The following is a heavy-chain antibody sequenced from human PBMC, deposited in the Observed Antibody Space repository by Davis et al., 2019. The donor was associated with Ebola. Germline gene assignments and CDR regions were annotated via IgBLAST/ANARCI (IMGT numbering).Heavy chain of an antibody. Sequence: GSLRLSCIVSGGSLSGYYWSWIRQSPGKGLEWIGSIYHSGSTYYNPSLKSRVSISVDTSKNQFSLKLSSVTAADTAVYYCARGSGLLFDHWGQGTLVSVSS. CDR3: ARGSGLLFDH. D-gene: IGHD3-10*01. CDR1: GGSLSGYY. CDR2: IYHSGST. J-gene: IGHJ4*02. V-gene: IGHV4-38-2*02.